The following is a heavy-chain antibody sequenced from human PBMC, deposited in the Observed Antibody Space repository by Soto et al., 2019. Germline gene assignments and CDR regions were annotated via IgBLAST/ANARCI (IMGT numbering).Heavy chain of an antibody. J-gene: IGHJ6*02. Sequence: ASVKVSCKASGYTFTSYDINWVRQATGQGLEWMGWMNPNSANTGYAQKFQGRVTMTRNSSISTAYMELSRLRSEDTAVYYCARGFGSGSLERTYYYGMDVSGQGTTVTVSS. CDR1: GYTFTSYD. D-gene: IGHD3-10*01. CDR2: MNPNSANT. V-gene: IGHV1-8*01. CDR3: ARGFGSGSLERTYYYGMDV.